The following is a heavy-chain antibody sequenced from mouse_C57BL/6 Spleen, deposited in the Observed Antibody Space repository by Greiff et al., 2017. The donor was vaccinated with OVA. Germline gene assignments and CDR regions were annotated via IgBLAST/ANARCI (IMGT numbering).Heavy chain of an antibody. D-gene: IGHD1-2*01. Sequence: QVQLQQPGAELVKPGASVKLSCKASGYTFTSYWMQWVKQRPGQGLEWIGEIDPSDSYTNYNQKFKGKATLTVDTSSSTAYMQLSSLTSEDSAVYDCARGGDGRFAYWGQGTLVTVSA. J-gene: IGHJ3*01. V-gene: IGHV1-50*01. CDR3: ARGGDGRFAY. CDR2: IDPSDSYT. CDR1: GYTFTSYW.